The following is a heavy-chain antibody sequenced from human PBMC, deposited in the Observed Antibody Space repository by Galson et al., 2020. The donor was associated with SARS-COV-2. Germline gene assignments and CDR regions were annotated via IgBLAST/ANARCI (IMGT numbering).Heavy chain of an antibody. CDR1: GYSFTSYW. CDR2: IYPGDSDT. Sequence: GESLKISCKGSGYSFTSYWIGWVRQMPGKGLEWMGIIYPGDSDTRYSPSFQGQVTISADKSISTAYLQWSSLKASDTAMYYCARLSRLIMRIFGVVIDAFDIWGQGTMVTVSS. J-gene: IGHJ3*02. CDR3: ARLSRLIMRIFGVVIDAFDI. D-gene: IGHD3-3*02. V-gene: IGHV5-51*01.